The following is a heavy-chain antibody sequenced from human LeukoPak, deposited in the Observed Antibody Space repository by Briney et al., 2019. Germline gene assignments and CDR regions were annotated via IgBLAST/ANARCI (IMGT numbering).Heavy chain of an antibody. CDR3: ARAMYSSQPPDY. CDR2: ISSSSSYI. D-gene: IGHD1-26*01. Sequence: PGGSLRLSCAASGFTFSSYAINWVRQAPGKGLEWVSSISSSSSYIYYADSVKGRFTISRDNAKNSLYLQMNSLRAEDTAVYYCARAMYSSQPPDYWGQGTLVTVSS. CDR1: GFTFSSYA. V-gene: IGHV3-21*01. J-gene: IGHJ4*02.